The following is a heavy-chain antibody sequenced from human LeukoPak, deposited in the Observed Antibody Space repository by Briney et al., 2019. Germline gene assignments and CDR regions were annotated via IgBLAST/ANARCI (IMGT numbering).Heavy chain of an antibody. V-gene: IGHV3-21*01. CDR3: ATEGIVGGGAHFDY. CDR1: GFTFSSYA. J-gene: IGHJ4*02. Sequence: GESLRLSCAASGFTFSSYAINWVRQAPGKGLEWVSSIDVGSYAYYANSVRGRFTISRDNAKDSLYLQMNSLRVEDTAVYYCATEGIVGGGAHFDYWGQGTLVTVSS. CDR2: IDVGSYA. D-gene: IGHD1-26*01.